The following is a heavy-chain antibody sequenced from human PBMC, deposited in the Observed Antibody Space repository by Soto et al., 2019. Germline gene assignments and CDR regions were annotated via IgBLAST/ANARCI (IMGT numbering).Heavy chain of an antibody. Sequence: SSVKVSCKASGGTFSSYAISWVRQAPGQGLEWMGGIIPIFGTANYAQKFQGRVTITADESTSTAYMELSSLRSEDTAVYYCARDWLVTAIHDAFDIWGQGTMATVSS. CDR3: ARDWLVTAIHDAFDI. J-gene: IGHJ3*02. D-gene: IGHD2-21*02. CDR2: IIPIFGTA. CDR1: GGTFSSYA. V-gene: IGHV1-69*13.